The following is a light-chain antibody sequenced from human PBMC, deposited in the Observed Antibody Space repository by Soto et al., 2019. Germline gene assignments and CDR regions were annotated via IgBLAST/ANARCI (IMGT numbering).Light chain of an antibody. CDR2: KVS. Sequence: DVVMTQSPLSLPVTLGQPASISCRSSQSLIHSDGDTYLNWFQQRPGHSPRRLIYKVSDRDSGVPDRFSGSGSGTAFTLKISRVEAEDVGIYYCRQGTRWPWTFGQGTEVEIK. CDR3: RQGTRWPWT. CDR1: QSLIHSDGDTY. J-gene: IGKJ1*01. V-gene: IGKV2-30*02.